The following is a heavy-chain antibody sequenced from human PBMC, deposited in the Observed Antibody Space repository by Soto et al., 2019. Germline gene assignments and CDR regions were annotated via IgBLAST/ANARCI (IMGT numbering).Heavy chain of an antibody. CDR1: GFTFSSYA. Sequence: WGSLRLSCAASGFTFSSYAMHWVRQAPGKGLEWVAVISYDGSNKYYADSVKGRFTISRDNSKNTLYLQMNSLRAEDTAVYYCARARFLEWLHYSWGQGTLVTVSS. CDR2: ISYDGSNK. CDR3: ARARFLEWLHYS. V-gene: IGHV3-30-3*01. D-gene: IGHD3-3*01. J-gene: IGHJ5*02.